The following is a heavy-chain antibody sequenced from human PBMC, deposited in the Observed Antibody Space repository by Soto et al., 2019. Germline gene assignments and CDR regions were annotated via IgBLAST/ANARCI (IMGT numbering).Heavy chain of an antibody. D-gene: IGHD2-15*01. J-gene: IGHJ4*02. CDR1: GYTLTNYY. V-gene: IGHV1-46*01. CDR3: ARASGGYCSGGRCYFDL. CDR2: IDPSVSST. Sequence: ASLKVSCKASGYTLTNYYIHWVRQAPGQGLEWMGIIDPSVSSTSYAQKFQGRVAMTRDTSTSTVYMELSSLRSDDTAVYYCARASGGYCSGGRCYFDLWGQGTQVTVSS.